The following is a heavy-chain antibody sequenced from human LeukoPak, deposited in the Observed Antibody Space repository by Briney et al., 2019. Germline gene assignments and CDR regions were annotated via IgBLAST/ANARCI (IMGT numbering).Heavy chain of an antibody. V-gene: IGHV3-7*01. Sequence: ETLSLTCTVSGGSISSYYWSWIRQPPGKGLEWVANIKQDGSEKYYVDSVKGRFTISRDNAKNSLYLQMNSLRAEDTAVYYCARGLAYWYFDLWGRGTLVTVSS. CDR2: IKQDGSEK. CDR3: ARGLAYWYFDL. J-gene: IGHJ2*01. CDR1: GGSISSYY. D-gene: IGHD3-9*01.